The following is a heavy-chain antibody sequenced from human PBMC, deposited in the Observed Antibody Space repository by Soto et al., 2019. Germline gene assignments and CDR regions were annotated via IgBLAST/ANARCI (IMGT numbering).Heavy chain of an antibody. Sequence: QVQLVESGGGLVKPGGSLRLSCAASGFTFSDYYMSWIRQAPGKGLEWVSYISSSSSYTNYADSVKGRFTISRDNAKNSLYLQMNSLRAEDTAVYYCARGYSNYNPFDYWGQRTLVTVSS. CDR1: GFTFSDYY. CDR2: ISSSSSYT. D-gene: IGHD4-4*01. V-gene: IGHV3-11*06. CDR3: ARGYSNYNPFDY. J-gene: IGHJ4*02.